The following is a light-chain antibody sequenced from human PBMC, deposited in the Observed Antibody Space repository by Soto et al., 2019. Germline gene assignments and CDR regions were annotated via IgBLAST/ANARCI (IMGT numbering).Light chain of an antibody. V-gene: IGKV3-20*01. Sequence: PGERATLSCRASQSVSSNYLAWYQQKPGQAPRLLIYGASSRATGIPDRFSGSGSGTDFTLSISRLEPEDFAVYYCQHYGSSWTFGQGTKVEIK. CDR2: GAS. CDR1: QSVSSNY. CDR3: QHYGSSWT. J-gene: IGKJ1*01.